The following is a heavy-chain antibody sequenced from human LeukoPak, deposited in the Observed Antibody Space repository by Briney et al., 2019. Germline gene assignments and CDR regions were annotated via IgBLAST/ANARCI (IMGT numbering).Heavy chain of an antibody. CDR2: INAGNGNT. CDR1: GYTFTNYA. V-gene: IGHV1-3*01. CDR3: ARDHGSSKEDDAFDI. D-gene: IGHD6-13*01. J-gene: IGHJ3*02. Sequence: ASVKVSCKASGYTFTNYAMHWVRQAPGQRLEWMGWINAGNGNTRYSQKFQGRVTITRDTSASTAYMELSSLRSEDTAVYYCARDHGSSKEDDAFDIWGQGTMVTVSS.